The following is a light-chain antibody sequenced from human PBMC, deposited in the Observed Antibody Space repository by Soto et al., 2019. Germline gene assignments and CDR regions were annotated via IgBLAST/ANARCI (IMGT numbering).Light chain of an antibody. J-gene: IGKJ1*01. V-gene: IGKV1-27*01. CDR3: QKYDCAPAM. CDR1: QDIKKF. Sequence: DIQLTQSPSSLSASLGDRVTITCRASQDIKKFLAWYQQRPGKVPDLLIYAASTLRSVVPSRFSGNASGTDFSSPISALPPEDVAPYYCQKYDCAPAMFGHGTKVDI. CDR2: AAS.